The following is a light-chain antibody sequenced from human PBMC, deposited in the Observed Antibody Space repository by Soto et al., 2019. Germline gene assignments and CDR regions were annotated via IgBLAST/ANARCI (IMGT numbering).Light chain of an antibody. CDR3: SSYAGNYTLD. V-gene: IGLV2-11*01. CDR1: SSDVGTYNS. J-gene: IGLJ2*01. Sequence: QSALTQPPSASGFPGQSVTISCTGTSSDVGTYNSVSWYQQHPGKAPKLMIYDVNKRPSGVPDRFSGSMSGNTASLTISGLQADDEADYHCSSYAGNYTLDFGGGTKVTVL. CDR2: DVN.